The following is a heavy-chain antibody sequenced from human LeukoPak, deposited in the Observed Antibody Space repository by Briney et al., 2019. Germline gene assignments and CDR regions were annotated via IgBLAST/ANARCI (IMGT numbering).Heavy chain of an antibody. D-gene: IGHD2-21*02. V-gene: IGHV3-15*01. CDR2: IKSKTDGGTT. J-gene: IGHJ4*02. CDR3: TTDGLAYCGGDCYSGFDY. CDR1: GFTCSNAC. Sequence: GGSLRLSCAASGFTCSNACRSWLRQAPGKGLEGGGRIKSKTDGGTTDYAAPVKGRFTISRDDSKNTLYLQMNSLKTEDTAVYYCTTDGLAYCGGDCYSGFDYWGQGTLVTVSS.